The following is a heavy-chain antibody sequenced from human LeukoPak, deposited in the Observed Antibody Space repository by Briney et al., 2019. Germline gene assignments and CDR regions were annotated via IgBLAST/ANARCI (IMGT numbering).Heavy chain of an antibody. D-gene: IGHD3-22*01. J-gene: IGHJ4*02. CDR3: ARESYFYDSSGNYPRLDY. Sequence: GGSLRLSCAASGFTFSRSWMNWVRQAPGKGLEWVANIKQDGSEKYYVDSVKGRLTISRDNAKNSLYLQMNSLRAEDTAVYYCARESYFYDSSGNYPRLDYWGQGTLVTVSS. V-gene: IGHV3-7*01. CDR2: IKQDGSEK. CDR1: GFTFSRSW.